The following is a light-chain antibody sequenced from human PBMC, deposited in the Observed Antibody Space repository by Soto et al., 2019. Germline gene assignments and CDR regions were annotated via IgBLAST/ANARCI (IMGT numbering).Light chain of an antibody. V-gene: IGLV2-14*01. CDR3: SSYTTTSTVV. CDR1: SSDVGGYDY. J-gene: IGLJ2*01. CDR2: DVY. Sequence: QSVLTQPASVSGSPGQSITISCTGTSSDVGGYDYVSWFQQYPGKAPSLMLYDVYRRPSGVSYRFSGSKSGNTASLTISGLQAEYEADYYCSSYTTTSTVVFGGGTKVTVL.